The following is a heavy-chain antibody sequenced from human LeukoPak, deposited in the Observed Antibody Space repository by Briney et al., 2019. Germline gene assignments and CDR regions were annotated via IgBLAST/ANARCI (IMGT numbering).Heavy chain of an antibody. Sequence: SVKVSCKASGGTFSSYAISWVRQAPGQGLEWMGGLIPIFGTENYAQKFQGRVTITADKSTSTAYMELSSLRSEDTAVYYCARGRGPSAKLLWFGELHIKHFDYWGQGTLVTVSS. V-gene: IGHV1-69*06. CDR3: ARGRGPSAKLLWFGELHIKHFDY. CDR1: GGTFSSYA. D-gene: IGHD3-10*01. J-gene: IGHJ4*02. CDR2: LIPIFGTE.